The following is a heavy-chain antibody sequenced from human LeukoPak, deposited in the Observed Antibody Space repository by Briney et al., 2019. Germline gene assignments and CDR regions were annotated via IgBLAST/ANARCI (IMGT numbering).Heavy chain of an antibody. D-gene: IGHD5-18*01. CDR1: GYTFTSYG. Sequence: GASVKVSCKASGYTFTSYGISWVRQAPGQGLEWMGWISAYNGNTNYAQKLQGRVTMTTDTSTSTAYMELRSLRSDDTAVYYCARVQSYGPYYYYYMDVWGKGTTVTVFS. CDR3: ARVQSYGPYYYYYMDV. J-gene: IGHJ6*03. V-gene: IGHV1-18*01. CDR2: ISAYNGNT.